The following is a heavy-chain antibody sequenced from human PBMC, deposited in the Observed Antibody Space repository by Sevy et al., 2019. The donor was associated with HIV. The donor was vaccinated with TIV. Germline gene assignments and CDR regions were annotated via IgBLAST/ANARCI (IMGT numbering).Heavy chain of an antibody. J-gene: IGHJ6*02. CDR3: ARDLNSGYANYYYYGMDV. V-gene: IGHV3-30*04. CDR1: GFTFINHA. D-gene: IGHD5-12*01. Sequence: GGSLRLSCAASGFTFINHAMHWVRQAPGKGLEWVTVISYDGSNKYYADSVKGRFTNSRDTSKSTVYLQMDSLRAEDTAVYYCARDLNSGYANYYYYGMDVWGQGTTVTVSS. CDR2: ISYDGSNK.